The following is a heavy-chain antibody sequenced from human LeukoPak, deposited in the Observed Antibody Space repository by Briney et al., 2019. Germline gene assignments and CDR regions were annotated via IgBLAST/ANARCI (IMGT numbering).Heavy chain of an antibody. J-gene: IGHJ4*02. Sequence: GGSLRLSCEDSGFTFSYYSMNWVRQAPGKGLEWVSYISTSSGTIHYADSVKGRFTISRDNVKKSVYLQMNSLRAEDTAVYYCARDKIAAAGTSDYWGQGTLVTVSS. CDR3: ARDKIAAAGTSDY. CDR2: ISTSSGTI. D-gene: IGHD6-13*01. CDR1: GFTFSYYS. V-gene: IGHV3-48*01.